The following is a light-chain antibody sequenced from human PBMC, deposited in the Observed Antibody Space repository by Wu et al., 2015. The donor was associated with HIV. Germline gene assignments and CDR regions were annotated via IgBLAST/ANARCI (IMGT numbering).Light chain of an antibody. Sequence: ETVLTQSPGTLSLSAGERATLSCRASRSVSRSYLAWYQQKPGQAPRLLIYGASNRATGISDGFSGSGSGAEFTLIISSLQSEDFALYYCQQYDDWPPLTFGGGTKVEIK. CDR2: GAS. CDR3: QQYDDWPPLT. CDR1: RSVSRSY. V-gene: IGKV3-20*01. J-gene: IGKJ4*01.